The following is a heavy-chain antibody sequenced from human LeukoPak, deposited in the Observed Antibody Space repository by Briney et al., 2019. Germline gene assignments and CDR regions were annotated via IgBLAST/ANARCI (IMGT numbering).Heavy chain of an antibody. J-gene: IGHJ6*02. CDR2: INPNSGGT. D-gene: IGHD1-20*01. CDR1: GHTFTGYY. Sequence: ASVKVSCKASGHTFTGYYMHWVRQAPGEGGEWMGWINPNSGGTNYAQKLQGRVTMTRHTSITTAYIELSRLRSDDTAVYYCAGLYNWNHQDYDAMDVWGQGTTLTVSS. V-gene: IGHV1-2*02. CDR3: AGLYNWNHQDYDAMDV.